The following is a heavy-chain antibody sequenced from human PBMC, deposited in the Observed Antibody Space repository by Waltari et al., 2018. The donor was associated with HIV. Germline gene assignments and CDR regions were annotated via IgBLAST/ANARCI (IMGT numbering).Heavy chain of an antibody. V-gene: IGHV1-69*06. CDR3: ARWPSDHVAPLLRL. Sequence: QVQLVQSGAEVKKPGSSVKVSCKASGGTFSSYAISWVRQAPGQGLEWMGGFIPTFGTANYAQKFQGRVTITADKSTSTAYMELSSLRSEDTAVYYCARWPSDHVAPLLRLWGQGTLVTVSS. CDR1: GGTFSSYA. D-gene: IGHD2-15*01. J-gene: IGHJ4*02. CDR2: FIPTFGTA.